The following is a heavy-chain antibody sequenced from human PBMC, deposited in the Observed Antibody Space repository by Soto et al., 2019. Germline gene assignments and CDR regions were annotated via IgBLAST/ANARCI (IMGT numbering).Heavy chain of an antibody. CDR1: GGSISSGGYY. Sequence: QVQLQESGPGLVKPSQTLSLTCTVSGGSISSGGYYWSWIRQHPGKGLEWIGYIYYSGSTFYNPYLKSRVTISVDTSKNQVSLKLSSVTAADTAVYHCARDPGRYYYMDVWGKGTTVTVSS. CDR3: ARDPGRYYYMDV. J-gene: IGHJ6*03. CDR2: IYYSGST. V-gene: IGHV4-31*03.